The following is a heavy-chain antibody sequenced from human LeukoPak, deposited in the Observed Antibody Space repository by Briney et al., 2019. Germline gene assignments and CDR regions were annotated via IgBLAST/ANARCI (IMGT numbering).Heavy chain of an antibody. V-gene: IGHV3-21*01. CDR3: ARDRNYYYMDV. CDR2: ISATSSHI. Sequence: GGSLRLSCAGSGFTFGRFSMYWVRQTPGKGLECVSSISATSSHIYDADSVTGRVTTSRDNARNSLYLQMNSLRAEDTAVYYCARDRNYYYMDVWGKGTTVTVSS. J-gene: IGHJ6*03. CDR1: GFTFGRFS.